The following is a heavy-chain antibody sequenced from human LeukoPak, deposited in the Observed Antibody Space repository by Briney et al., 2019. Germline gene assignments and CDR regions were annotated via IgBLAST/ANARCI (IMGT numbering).Heavy chain of an antibody. CDR1: GYTFTSYY. D-gene: IGHD2-15*01. CDR2: INPSGGST. CDR3: ARSQSSGVGGMDV. J-gene: IGHJ6*02. V-gene: IGHV1-46*01. Sequence: ASVKVSCKASGYTFTSYYMHWVRQAPGQGLEWMGIINPSGGSTSYAQKFRGRVTMTRDTSTSTVYMELSSLRSEDTAVYYCARSQSSGVGGMDVRGQGTTVTVSS.